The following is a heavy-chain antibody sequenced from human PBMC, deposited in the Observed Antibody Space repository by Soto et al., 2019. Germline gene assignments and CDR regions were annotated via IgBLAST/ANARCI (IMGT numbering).Heavy chain of an antibody. CDR3: AKVEQWPARMDV. D-gene: IGHD6-19*01. CDR1: GFTFSSYG. J-gene: IGHJ6*02. V-gene: IGHV3-30*18. CDR2: ISYDGSNK. Sequence: QVQLVESGGGVVQPGRSLRLSCAASGFTFSSYGMHWVRQAPGKGLEWVAVISYDGSNKYYADSVKGRFTISRDNSKNTLYLQMNSLRAEDTAVYYCAKVEQWPARMDVWGQGTTVTVSS.